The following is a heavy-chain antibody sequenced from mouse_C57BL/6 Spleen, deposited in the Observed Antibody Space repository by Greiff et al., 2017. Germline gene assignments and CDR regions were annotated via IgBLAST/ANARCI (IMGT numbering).Heavy chain of an antibody. J-gene: IGHJ4*01. D-gene: IGHD1-1*01. V-gene: IGHV1-53*01. CDR1: GYTFTSYW. CDR3: ASFNVCPYYGSSPYGY. Sequence: VKLQQPGTELVKPGASVKLSCTASGYTFTSYWMHWVKQRPGQGLEWIGNINPSNGGTNYNEKFKSKATLTVDKSSSTAYMQLISLTSEDSAVYYCASFNVCPYYGSSPYGYWGQGTSVTVSS. CDR2: INPSNGGT.